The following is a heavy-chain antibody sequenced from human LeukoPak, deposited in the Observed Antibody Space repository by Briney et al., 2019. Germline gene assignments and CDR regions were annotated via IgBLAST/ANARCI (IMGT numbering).Heavy chain of an antibody. J-gene: IGHJ3*02. D-gene: IGHD4-23*01. V-gene: IGHV4-59*01. Sequence: KPSETLSLTCTVSGGSISSYYWSWIRQPPGKRLEWIGYIYYSGSTNYNPSLKSRVTISVDTSKNQFSLKLSSVTAADTAVYYCARVRATVVNPTPGAFDIWGQGTMVTVSS. CDR2: IYYSGST. CDR1: GGSISSYY. CDR3: ARVRATVVNPTPGAFDI.